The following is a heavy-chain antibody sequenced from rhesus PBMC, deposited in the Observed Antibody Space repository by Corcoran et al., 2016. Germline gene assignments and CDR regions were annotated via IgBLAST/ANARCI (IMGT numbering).Heavy chain of an antibody. J-gene: IGHJ5-2*02. Sequence: QVQLQESGPGLVQSSETLFLTCAVSGDSFSSLCWSWLRQLPGKGLACLGEISGNSGNYKYNPSLKSRVTISRDASKSQLSLKLTSGTAADTAVYYCVRNDDSTPPKVRSLDVWGRGLLVTVAS. CDR1: GDSFSSLC. D-gene: IGHD1-32*01. CDR3: VRNDDSTPPKVRSLDV. V-gene: IGHV4-80*01. CDR2: ISGNSGNY.